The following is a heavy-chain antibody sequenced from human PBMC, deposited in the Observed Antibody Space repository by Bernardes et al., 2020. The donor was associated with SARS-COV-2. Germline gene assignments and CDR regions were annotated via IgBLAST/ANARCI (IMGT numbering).Heavy chain of an antibody. CDR1: GFSLSSSGVG. V-gene: IGHV2-5*02. CDR3: AHRSITLVRGKYYLDY. CDR2: IYWDDDK. D-gene: IGHD3-10*01. J-gene: IGHJ4*02. Sequence: SGPTLVKPTQTLTLTCTFSGFSLSSSGVGVGWIRQPPGKALECLALIYWDDDKRYSPSLKSRLTITKDTSKDQVVLTMTNMDPVDTATYYCAHRSITLVRGKYYLDYWGQGTGVTVSS.